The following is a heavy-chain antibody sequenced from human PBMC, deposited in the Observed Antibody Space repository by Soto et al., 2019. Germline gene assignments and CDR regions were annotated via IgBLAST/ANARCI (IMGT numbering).Heavy chain of an antibody. D-gene: IGHD6-13*01. V-gene: IGHV3-48*01. Sequence: EVQLVESGGGLVQPGGSLRLSCAASGFTFSSYSMNWVRQAPGKGLEWVSYISSSSSTIYHADSVKGRFTISRDNAKNPLYLKMTSLGAGDTAVYYCARVAAVGTGALGYWGQGTLVPVS. J-gene: IGHJ4*02. CDR3: ARVAAVGTGALGY. CDR1: GFTFSSYS. CDR2: ISSSSSTI.